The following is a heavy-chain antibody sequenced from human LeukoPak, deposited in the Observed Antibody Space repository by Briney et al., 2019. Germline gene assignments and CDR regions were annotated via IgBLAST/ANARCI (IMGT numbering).Heavy chain of an antibody. D-gene: IGHD3-10*01. V-gene: IGHV4-39*01. CDR2: IYYSGST. J-gene: IGHJ4*02. Sequence: SETLSLTCTVSGGSISSSSYYWGCIRQPPGKGLEWIGSIYYSGSTYYNPPLKSRVTISVDTSKNQFSLKLSSVTAADTAVYYCARRVGWFGELLYPFDYWGQGTLVTVSS. CDR3: ARRVGWFGELLYPFDY. CDR1: GGSISSSSYY.